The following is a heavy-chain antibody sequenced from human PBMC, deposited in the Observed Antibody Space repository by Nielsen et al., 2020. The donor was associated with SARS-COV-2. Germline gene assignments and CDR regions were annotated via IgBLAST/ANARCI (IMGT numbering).Heavy chain of an antibody. J-gene: IGHJ6*03. V-gene: IGHV3-74*01. Sequence: GGSLRLSCAASGFTFTNFWMHWVRQAPGKGLVWVSRINSDGTRTTYADSVEGRFTISRDNAKNTLYLQMTGLRDEDTAVYYCVRDHYYYSYMDVWGKGTTVTVSS. CDR2: INSDGTRT. CDR1: GFTFTNFW. CDR3: VRDHYYYSYMDV.